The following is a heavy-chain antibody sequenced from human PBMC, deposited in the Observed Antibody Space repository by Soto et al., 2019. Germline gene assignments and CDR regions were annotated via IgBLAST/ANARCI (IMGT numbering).Heavy chain of an antibody. CDR1: GFTFSNYA. J-gene: IGHJ4*01. V-gene: IGHV3-23*01. CDR3: AKDQGSSWYEIDY. D-gene: IGHD6-13*01. Sequence: EVQLLESGGGLVQPGGSLRLSCAASGFTFSNYAVTWVRQAPGKGLEWVSTISGSGGSTYYADSVKGRFTISRDNSKNTRYLQMNSLSAEDTAVYYCAKDQGSSWYEIDYWGQGTLVTVSS. CDR2: ISGSGGST.